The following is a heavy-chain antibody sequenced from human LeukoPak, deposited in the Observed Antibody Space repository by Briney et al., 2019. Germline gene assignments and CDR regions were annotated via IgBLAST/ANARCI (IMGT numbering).Heavy chain of an antibody. J-gene: IGHJ4*02. CDR1: GGSISSDY. CDR3: VRHGLGAAAARNSGPGYFDY. CDR2: IYYSGSA. V-gene: IGHV4-59*08. Sequence: SETLSLTCTVSGGSISSDYWSWIRQPPGKGLEWMGYIYYSGSANHNPPPKSRVTISVDTSKNQFYGKLSSVTAADPGVDHFVRHGLGAAAARNSGPGYFDYWGEGTLVTVSS. D-gene: IGHD6-13*01.